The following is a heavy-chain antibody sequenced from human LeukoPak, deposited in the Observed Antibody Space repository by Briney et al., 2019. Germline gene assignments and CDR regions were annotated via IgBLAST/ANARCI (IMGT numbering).Heavy chain of an antibody. CDR1: GGSISGYY. J-gene: IGHJ4*02. CDR3: ARHPKPGRTGSVHSNLGY. D-gene: IGHD4-11*01. V-gene: IGHV4-59*08. CDR2: LYYMRGA. Sequence: PSETLSLTCTVSGGSISGYYWSWSRQPPGKGVEWIGNLYYMRGAWYKSSLKSRVTTSVDTSRNEFSLKLSSVTAADTAVYYCARHPKPGRTGSVHSNLGYWGQGTLVTVSS.